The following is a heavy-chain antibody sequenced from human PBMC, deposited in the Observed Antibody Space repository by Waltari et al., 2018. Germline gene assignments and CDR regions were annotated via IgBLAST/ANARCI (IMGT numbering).Heavy chain of an antibody. V-gene: IGHV3-23*01. CDR2: ITGSGGRT. J-gene: IGHJ4*02. D-gene: IGHD5-12*01. Sequence: EVQVLESGGGLVQLGGSLRLSCAASGFPFISYAIPWVLQPPGKGLEWVSGITGSGGRTYYADSVKGRFTISRDNSKNTLYLQMNSLRAEDTAVYYCAKVGDSGYAYAYYDHWGQGTLVTVSS. CDR3: AKVGDSGYAYAYYDH. CDR1: GFPFISYA.